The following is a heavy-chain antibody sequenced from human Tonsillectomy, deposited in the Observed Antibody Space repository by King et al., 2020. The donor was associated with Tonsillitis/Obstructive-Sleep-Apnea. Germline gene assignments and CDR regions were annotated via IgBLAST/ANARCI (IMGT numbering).Heavy chain of an antibody. CDR3: ARGPYCSSTSCSGGWFDP. J-gene: IGHJ5*02. CDR1: GGSFSGYY. V-gene: IGHV4-34*01. D-gene: IGHD2-2*01. Sequence: VQLQQWGAGLLKPSETLSLTCAVYGGSFSGYYWSLIRQPPGKGLEWIGEINHSGSTNYNPSLKSRVTISVDTSKNQFSLKLSTVTAADTAVYYCARGPYCSSTSCSGGWFDPWGQGTLVTVSS. CDR2: INHSGST.